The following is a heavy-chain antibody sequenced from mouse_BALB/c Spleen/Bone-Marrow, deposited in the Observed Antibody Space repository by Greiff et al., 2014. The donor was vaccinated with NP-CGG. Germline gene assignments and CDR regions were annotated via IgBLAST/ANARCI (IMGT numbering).Heavy chain of an antibody. CDR2: ISNGGGST. V-gene: IGHV5-12*01. D-gene: IGHD2-4*01. Sequence: VQLKESGGGSVQPGGSLKLSCAASGFTFSDYYMYWVRQTPEKRLEWVAYISNGGGSTYYPDTIKGRFTISRDNAKNTLFLQMSRLKSEDTAVYFCSTMITTPYALDYWGQGTSVTVSS. J-gene: IGHJ4*01. CDR3: STMITTPYALDY. CDR1: GFTFSDYY.